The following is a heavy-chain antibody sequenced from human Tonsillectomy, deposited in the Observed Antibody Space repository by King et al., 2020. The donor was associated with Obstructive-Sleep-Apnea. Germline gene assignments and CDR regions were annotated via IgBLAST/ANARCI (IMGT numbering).Heavy chain of an antibody. J-gene: IGHJ4*02. CDR2: ISYDGSNR. CDR3: AKDGFLRSGWYGEFDC. Sequence: QLVQSGGGVVQPGRSLRLSCAASGFNLSNYGIHWVRQAPGKGLEWVAVISYDGSNRYYADSVKGRFTVSRDISKNTLFLDMNSLRPEDTAVYYCAKDGFLRSGWYGEFDCWGQGTLVTVSS. V-gene: IGHV3-30*18. D-gene: IGHD6-19*01. CDR1: GFNLSNYG.